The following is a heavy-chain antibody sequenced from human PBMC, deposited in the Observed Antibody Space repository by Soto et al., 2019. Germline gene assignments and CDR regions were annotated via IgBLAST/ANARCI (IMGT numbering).Heavy chain of an antibody. V-gene: IGHV1-69*13. Sequence: SVKVSCKASGGTFSSYAISWVRQAPGQGLEWMGGIIPIFGTANYAQKFQGRVTITADESTSTAYMELSSLRSEDTAVYYCANFWSGYYTGLEPDYYHYDMDVRGQGTTVTVSS. CDR1: GGTFSSYA. D-gene: IGHD3-3*01. J-gene: IGHJ6*02. CDR2: IIPIFGTA. CDR3: ANFWSGYYTGLEPDYYHYDMDV.